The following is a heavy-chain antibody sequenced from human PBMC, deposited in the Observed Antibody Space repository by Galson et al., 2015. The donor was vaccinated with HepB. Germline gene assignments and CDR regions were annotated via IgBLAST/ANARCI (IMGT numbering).Heavy chain of an antibody. D-gene: IGHD3-16*01. CDR1: GFTFNGYS. CDR3: ARERGSIFSQLYYFDY. J-gene: IGHJ4*02. CDR2: ISSSSSTTI. V-gene: IGHV3-48*04. Sequence: SLRLSCAASGFTFNGYSMNWVRQAPGKGLEWLPYISSSSSTTIYYAGSVKGRFTISRDNAKSSLHLQMNSLRAEDTAVYYCARERGSIFSQLYYFDYWGQGALVTVSS.